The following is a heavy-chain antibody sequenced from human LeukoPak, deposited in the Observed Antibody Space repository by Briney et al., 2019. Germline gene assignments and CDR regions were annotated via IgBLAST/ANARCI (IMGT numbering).Heavy chain of an antibody. CDR2: ISGSGDDT. J-gene: IGHJ6*02. V-gene: IGHV3-23*01. CDR3: ARRLHYYDILTDYYRVSGMDV. D-gene: IGHD3-9*01. Sequence: GGSLRLPCAASGFTFTNFAMSWVRQAPGKGLEWVSAISGSGDDTYYADSAKGRFTISRDNSKNTLYLQMNTLSAEDTAVYYCARRLHYYDILTDYYRVSGMDVWGQGTTVTVSS. CDR1: GFTFTNFA.